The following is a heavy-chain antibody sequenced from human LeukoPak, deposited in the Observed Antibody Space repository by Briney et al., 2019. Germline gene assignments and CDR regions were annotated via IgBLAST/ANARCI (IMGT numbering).Heavy chain of an antibody. D-gene: IGHD1-1*01. CDR3: ARSLTTLTYEGY. CDR1: GFTFSSYM. V-gene: IGHV3-21*01. J-gene: IGHJ4*02. CDR2: INSGSTYT. Sequence: GGSLRLSCAATGFTFSSYMMNWVRQAPGKGLEWVSSINSGSTYTYYTESVKGRFTVSRDNAKNSLFLQMNSLRAEDTAIYYCARSLTTLTYEGYWGQGTLVTVSS.